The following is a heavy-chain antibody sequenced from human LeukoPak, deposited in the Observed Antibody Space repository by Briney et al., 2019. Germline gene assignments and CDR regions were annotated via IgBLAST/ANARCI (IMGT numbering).Heavy chain of an antibody. D-gene: IGHD2-2*01. CDR2: ISAYNGNT. V-gene: IGHV1-18*04. Sequence: ASVKVSCKASGYTFNNYAMNWVRQAPGQGLEWMGWISAYNGNTNYAQKLQGRVTMTTDTSTTTAYMELRSLRSDDTAVYYCARGDLPAATDYYYYGMDVWGQGTTVTVSS. J-gene: IGHJ6*02. CDR1: GYTFNNYA. CDR3: ARGDLPAATDYYYYGMDV.